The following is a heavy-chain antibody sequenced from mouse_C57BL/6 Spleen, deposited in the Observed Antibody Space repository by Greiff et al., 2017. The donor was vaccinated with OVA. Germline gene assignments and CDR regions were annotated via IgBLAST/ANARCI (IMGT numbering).Heavy chain of an antibody. CDR1: GYTFTSYW. CDR3: ARWGALYAMDY. J-gene: IGHJ4*01. CDR2: IDPSDSYT. Sequence: QVQLKQPGAELVKPGASVKLSCKASGYTFTSYWMQWVKQRPGQGLEWIGEIDPSDSYTNYNQKFKGKATLTVDTSSSTAYMQLSSLTSEDSAVYYCARWGALYAMDYWGQGTSVTVSS. V-gene: IGHV1-50*01.